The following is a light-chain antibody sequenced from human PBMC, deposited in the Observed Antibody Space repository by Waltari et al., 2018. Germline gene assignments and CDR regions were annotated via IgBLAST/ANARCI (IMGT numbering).Light chain of an antibody. CDR3: QSYDSSPSGVV. CDR2: GST. V-gene: IGLV1-40*01. CDR1: SSHIGAGYD. J-gene: IGLJ2*01. Sequence: QSVLTQPPSVPGAPGQRVTISCTRSSSHIGAGYDVHLYQQLPRTAPKLLIYGSTNRPAGVPDRFSASKSGTSASLAITGLQAEDEADYYCQSYDSSPSGVVFGGGTRLTVL.